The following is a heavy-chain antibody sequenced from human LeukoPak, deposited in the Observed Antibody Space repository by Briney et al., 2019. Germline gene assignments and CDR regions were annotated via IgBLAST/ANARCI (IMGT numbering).Heavy chain of an antibody. D-gene: IGHD2-2*01. CDR1: GFTFSSYG. CDR2: IWYDGSNK. CDR3: ARGTSWDTTYFDY. Sequence: SGGSLRLSCAASGFTFSSYGMHWVRQAPGKGLEWVAVIWYDGSNKYYADSVKGRFTISRDNSKNTLYLQMNSLRAEDTAVYYCARGTSWDTTYFDYWGQGTLVTVSS. J-gene: IGHJ4*02. V-gene: IGHV3-33*01.